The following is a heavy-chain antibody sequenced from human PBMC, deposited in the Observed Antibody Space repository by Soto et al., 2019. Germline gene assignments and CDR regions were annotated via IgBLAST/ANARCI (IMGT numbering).Heavy chain of an antibody. CDR3: ARVPDPGAFDI. Sequence: GGSLRLSCAASGFTFSDYYMSWIRQAPGKGLEWVSVIYSGGSTYYADSVKGRFTISRDNSKNTLYLQMNSLRAEDTAVYYCARVPDPGAFDIWGQGNPGHRLL. CDR1: GFTFSDYY. J-gene: IGHJ3*02. CDR2: IYSGGST. V-gene: IGHV3-66*01.